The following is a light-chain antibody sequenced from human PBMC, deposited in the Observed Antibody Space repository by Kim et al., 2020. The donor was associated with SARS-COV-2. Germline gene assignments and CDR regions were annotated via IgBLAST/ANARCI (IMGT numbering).Light chain of an antibody. V-gene: IGKV3-11*01. Sequence: FCAPGDRATPPCRASQSVSSYLAWYQQKPGQAPRLLIYDASNRATGIPARFSGSGSGTDFTLTISSLEPEDFAVYYCQQRSNWLTFGGGTKVEIK. CDR3: QQRSNWLT. CDR2: DAS. J-gene: IGKJ4*01. CDR1: QSVSSY.